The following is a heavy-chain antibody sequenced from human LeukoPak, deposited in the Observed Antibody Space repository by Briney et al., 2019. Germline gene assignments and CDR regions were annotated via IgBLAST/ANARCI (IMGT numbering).Heavy chain of an antibody. Sequence: GGSLRLSCAASGFTFSSYSMNWVRQAPGKGLEWVSYISSSSSTIYYADSVKGRFTISRDNAKNSLYLQMNSLRDEDTAVYYCARDPRSGSYLRGVDYWGQGTLVTXXS. J-gene: IGHJ4*02. V-gene: IGHV3-48*02. D-gene: IGHD1-26*01. CDR3: ARDPRSGSYLRGVDY. CDR2: ISSSSSTI. CDR1: GFTFSSYS.